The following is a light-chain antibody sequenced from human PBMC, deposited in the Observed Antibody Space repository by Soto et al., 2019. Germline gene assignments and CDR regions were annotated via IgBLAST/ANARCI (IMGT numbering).Light chain of an antibody. CDR2: DAS. Sequence: DIQLTQSPSFLSASVGDRVTITCRASQGITSYLAWYQQRPGKAPKLLIYDASTLQSGVPSRFSGSGSGTEFTLTISSLQPEDFGTYYCQQLNSYPRTFGQGTKVDIK. V-gene: IGKV1-9*01. CDR3: QQLNSYPRT. J-gene: IGKJ1*01. CDR1: QGITSY.